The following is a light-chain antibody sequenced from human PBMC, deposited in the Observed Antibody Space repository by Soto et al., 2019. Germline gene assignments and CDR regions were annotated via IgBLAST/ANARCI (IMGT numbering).Light chain of an antibody. CDR3: LQNNSSPWT. CDR2: GAS. J-gene: IGKJ1*01. V-gene: IGKV3-15*01. Sequence: EIVMTQSPATLSVSPGERATLSCRASQSVSTNLAWYQQKPGQAPRLLIFGASTRATDDPARFSGSGSGTEFALTISILQSEDFALYYCLQNNSSPWTFGQGTRLEF. CDR1: QSVSTN.